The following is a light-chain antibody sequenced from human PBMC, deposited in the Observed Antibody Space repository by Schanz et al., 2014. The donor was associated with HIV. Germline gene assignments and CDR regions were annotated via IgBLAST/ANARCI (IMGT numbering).Light chain of an antibody. V-gene: IGLV2-14*03. CDR2: DGS. Sequence: QSALTQPASVSGSPGQSITISCTGPNSDINFYYYVSWFQQHPGKAPQLMIYDGSRRPSGVSNRFSGSKSDNAASLTISGLQAEDEADYYCSSYRGDHSVVFGGGTKVTVL. CDR1: NSDINFYYY. CDR3: SSYRGDHSVV. J-gene: IGLJ3*02.